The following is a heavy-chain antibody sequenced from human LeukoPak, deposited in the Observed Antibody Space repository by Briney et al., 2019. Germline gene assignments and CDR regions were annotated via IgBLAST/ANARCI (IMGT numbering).Heavy chain of an antibody. D-gene: IGHD3-22*01. CDR1: GFTFSSYS. CDR2: ISSSSSTI. V-gene: IGHV3-48*04. CDR3: ARVSYDSSGYYYERGSWFDP. J-gene: IGHJ5*02. Sequence: PRGSLRLSCAASGFTFSSYSMNWVRQAPGKGLEWVSYISSSSSTIYYADSVKGRFTISRDNAKNSLYLQMNSLRAEDTAVYYCARVSYDSSGYYYERGSWFDPWGQGTLVTVSS.